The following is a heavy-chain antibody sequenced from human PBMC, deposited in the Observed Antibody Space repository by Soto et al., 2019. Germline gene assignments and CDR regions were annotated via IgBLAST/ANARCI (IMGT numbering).Heavy chain of an antibody. Sequence: EVQLLESGGGLVQPGGSLRLSCAASGLSFSSYAMTWVRQAPGKGLEWVSSISGSGGSTYYADSVKGRFTISRDNSKNTLYLQMNSLRAEDTAVYYCARAPYSGGWSYYFDYWGQGTLVTVSS. CDR1: GLSFSSYA. V-gene: IGHV3-23*01. D-gene: IGHD6-19*01. CDR2: ISGSGGST. CDR3: ARAPYSGGWSYYFDY. J-gene: IGHJ4*02.